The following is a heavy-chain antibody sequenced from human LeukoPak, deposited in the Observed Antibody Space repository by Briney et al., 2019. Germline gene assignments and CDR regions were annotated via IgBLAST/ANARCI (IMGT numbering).Heavy chain of an antibody. D-gene: IGHD4-23*01. J-gene: IGHJ4*02. V-gene: IGHV3-21*01. Sequence: GGALRLSRAASGFSFNSYDMNWVRQAPGKGLEWVSSISSRSSYIYYADSVKGRFTISRDNAKNSLYLQMNSLRAEDTAVYYCAREVIGGNSAWGQGTLVTVSS. CDR2: ISSRSSYI. CDR3: AREVIGGNSA. CDR1: GFSFNSYD.